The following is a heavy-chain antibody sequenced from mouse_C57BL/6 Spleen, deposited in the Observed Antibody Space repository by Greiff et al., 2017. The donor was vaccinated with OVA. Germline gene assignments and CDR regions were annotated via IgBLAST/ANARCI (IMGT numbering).Heavy chain of an antibody. CDR2: IYPRDGST. D-gene: IGHD2-4*01. V-gene: IGHV1-85*01. J-gene: IGHJ3*01. CDR3: ARRIYYDYDEPLWFAY. CDR1: GYTFTSYD. Sequence: QVQLKESGPELVKPGASVKLSCKASGYTFTSYDINWVKQRPGQGLEWIGWIYPRDGSTKYNEKFKGKATLTVDTSSSTAYMELHSLTSEDSAVYFCARRIYYDYDEPLWFAYWGHGTLVTVSA.